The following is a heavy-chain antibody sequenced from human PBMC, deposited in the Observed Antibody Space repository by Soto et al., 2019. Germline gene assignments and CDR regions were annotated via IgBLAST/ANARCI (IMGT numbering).Heavy chain of an antibody. V-gene: IGHV5-51*01. CDR1: GYSFTRYW. J-gene: IGHJ4*02. Sequence: GESLKISCTVSGYSFTRYWIGWVRQMPGKGLEWMGIIYPGDSDTRYSPSFQGQVTISADKSISTAYLQWSSLKASDTAMYYCASPAGVATITYWYWGQGTLVTVSS. CDR3: ASPAGVATITYWY. CDR2: IYPGDSDT. D-gene: IGHD5-12*01.